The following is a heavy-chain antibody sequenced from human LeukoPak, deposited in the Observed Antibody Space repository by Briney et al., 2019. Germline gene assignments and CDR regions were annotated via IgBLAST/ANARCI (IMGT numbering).Heavy chain of an antibody. CDR1: GGTFSKYT. J-gene: IGHJ5*02. V-gene: IGHV1-69*13. CDR3: ASGDYGA. Sequence: SVKVSCKASGGTFSKYTISWVRQRPGQGLEWMGGITPLFGTANYAQKFQGRVTITADESASTAYMELSSLRSEDTAVYYCASGDYGAWGQGTLVTVSS. D-gene: IGHD4/OR15-4a*01. CDR2: ITPLFGTA.